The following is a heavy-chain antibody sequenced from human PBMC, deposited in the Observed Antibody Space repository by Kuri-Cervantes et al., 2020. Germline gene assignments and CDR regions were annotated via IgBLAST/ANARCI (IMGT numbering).Heavy chain of an antibody. J-gene: IGHJ3*02. Sequence: GESLKISCAASGFTFSSYAMSWVRQAPGKGLEWVSAISGSGGSKYYADSVKGRFTISRDNSKNTLYLQMGSLRAEDMAVYYCARGARGYYDSVGHGAFDIWGQGTMVTASS. V-gene: IGHV3-23*01. CDR2: ISGSGGSK. CDR3: ARGARGYYDSVGHGAFDI. D-gene: IGHD3-22*01. CDR1: GFTFSSYA.